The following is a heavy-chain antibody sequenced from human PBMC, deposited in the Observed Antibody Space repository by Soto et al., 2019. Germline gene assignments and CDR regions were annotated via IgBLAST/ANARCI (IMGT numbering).Heavy chain of an antibody. CDR1: GFTFSSYG. CDR2: ISYDGSNK. D-gene: IGHD3-22*01. CDR3: AKDPDSLMIVVVWGYYYGMDV. V-gene: IGHV3-30*18. Sequence: PGGSLRLSCAASGFTFSSYGMHWVRQAPGKGLEWVAVISYDGSNKYYADSVKGRFTISRDNSKNTLYLQMNSLRAEDTAVYYCAKDPDSLMIVVVWGYYYGMDVWGQGTTVTVSS. J-gene: IGHJ6*02.